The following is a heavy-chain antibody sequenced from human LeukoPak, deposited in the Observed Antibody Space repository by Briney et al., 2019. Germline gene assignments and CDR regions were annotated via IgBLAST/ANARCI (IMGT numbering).Heavy chain of an antibody. Sequence: SETLFPTCTVSGGSISSYYWSWIREPPGEGPGGVGYIYYSGSTNYNPSLKSRVTISVDTSKNQFSLKLSSVTAADTAVYYCARDRRDFDWLLFLDYWGQGTLVTVSS. J-gene: IGHJ4*02. CDR2: IYYSGST. D-gene: IGHD3-9*01. V-gene: IGHV4-59*01. CDR3: ARDRRDFDWLLFLDY. CDR1: GGSISSYY.